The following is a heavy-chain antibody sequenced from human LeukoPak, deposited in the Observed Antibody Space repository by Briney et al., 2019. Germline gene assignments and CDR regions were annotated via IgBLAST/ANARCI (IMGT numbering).Heavy chain of an antibody. J-gene: IGHJ6*02. D-gene: IGHD3-10*01. CDR2: FTGIGGNT. CDR3: ARVLGRNYGSGSYNGMGV. CDR1: GFSFSIYA. Sequence: GGSLRLSCAASGFSFSIYAMSWVRQAPGKGLEWVSSFTGIGGNTYYADSVKGRFTISRDNSKNTLYLQMNSLRAEDTAVYYCARVLGRNYGSGSYNGMGVWGQGTTVTVSS. V-gene: IGHV3-23*01.